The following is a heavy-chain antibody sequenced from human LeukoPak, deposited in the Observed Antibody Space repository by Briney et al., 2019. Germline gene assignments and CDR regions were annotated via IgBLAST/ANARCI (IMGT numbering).Heavy chain of an antibody. CDR2: IIPIFGTA. CDR1: GGTFSSYA. Sequence: ASVKVSCRASGGTFSSYAISWVRQAPGRGLEWMGGIIPIFGTANYAQKFQGRVTITADESTSTAYMELSSLRSEDTAVYYCARASDYGEQSADYWGQGTLVTVSS. V-gene: IGHV1-69*01. D-gene: IGHD4-17*01. CDR3: ARASDYGEQSADY. J-gene: IGHJ4*02.